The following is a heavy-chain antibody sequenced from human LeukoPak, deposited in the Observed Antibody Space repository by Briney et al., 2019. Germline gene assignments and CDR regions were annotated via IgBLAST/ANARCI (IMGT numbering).Heavy chain of an antibody. CDR2: IFYSGRT. V-gene: IGHV4-59*01. Sequence: SETLSLTCSVSGGSISSYYWNWIRQPPGKGLEWIGYIFYSGRTSYNPSLKSRVTISVDTSKNHFSLTLSSVTAADTAVYYCARDSRSGWGNWFDPWGQGTLVTVSS. CDR3: ARDSRSGWGNWFDP. CDR1: GGSISSYY. D-gene: IGHD6-19*01. J-gene: IGHJ5*02.